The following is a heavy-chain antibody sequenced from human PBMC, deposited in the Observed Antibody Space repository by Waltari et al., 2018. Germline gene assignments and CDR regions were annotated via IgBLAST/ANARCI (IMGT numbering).Heavy chain of an antibody. Sequence: QEQLVQSGAEVKKPGASAKVSCKAPVYSLTGNYLHWVGQAPGHGLEWMGRINPNSGGTNYAQKFQGRVTMTSDSSISTAYMELSRLRSDDTAVYYCARDNSIGGYWGQGTLVTVSS. CDR1: VYSLTGNY. CDR3: ARDNSIGGY. V-gene: IGHV1-2*06. J-gene: IGHJ4*02. CDR2: INPNSGGT.